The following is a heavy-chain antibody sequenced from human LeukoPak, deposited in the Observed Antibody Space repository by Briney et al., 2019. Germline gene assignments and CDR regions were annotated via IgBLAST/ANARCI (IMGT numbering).Heavy chain of an antibody. CDR1: GFTFSSYR. V-gene: IGHV3-74*01. CDR3: ASLGGRDAYEGGDF. CDR2: INTDGSST. J-gene: IGHJ4*02. Sequence: GGSLRLSCAASGFTFSSYRMHWVRQAPGKGLVWVSHINTDGSSTTYADSVKGRFTISRDNAKNTLYLQMNSLRAEDTAVYYCASLGGRDAYEGGDFWGQGTLVTVSS. D-gene: IGHD5-24*01.